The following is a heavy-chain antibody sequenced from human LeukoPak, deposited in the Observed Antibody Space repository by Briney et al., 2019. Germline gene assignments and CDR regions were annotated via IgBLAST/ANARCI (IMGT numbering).Heavy chain of an antibody. CDR2: IIPIFGTA. J-gene: IGHJ4*02. Sequence: ASVKVSCKASGGTFSSYAISWVRQAPGQGLEWMGGIIPIFGTANYAQKLQGRVTMTTDTSTSTAYMELRSLRSDDTAVYYCARDRGSSWLDYWGQGTLVTVSS. CDR3: ARDRGSSWLDY. V-gene: IGHV1-69*05. D-gene: IGHD6-13*01. CDR1: GGTFSSYA.